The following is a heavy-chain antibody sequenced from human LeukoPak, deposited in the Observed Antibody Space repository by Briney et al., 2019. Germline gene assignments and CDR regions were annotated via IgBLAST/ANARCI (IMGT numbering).Heavy chain of an antibody. CDR2: IYYSGST. Sequence: SETLSLTCTVSGGSISSYYWSWIRQPPGKGLEWIGYIYYSGSTNYNPSLKSRVTISVDTSKNQFSLKLSSVTAADTAVYYCSRANRYSYGLNWFDPWGQGTLVTVSS. J-gene: IGHJ5*02. CDR1: GGSISSYY. CDR3: SRANRYSYGLNWFDP. V-gene: IGHV4-59*01. D-gene: IGHD5-18*01.